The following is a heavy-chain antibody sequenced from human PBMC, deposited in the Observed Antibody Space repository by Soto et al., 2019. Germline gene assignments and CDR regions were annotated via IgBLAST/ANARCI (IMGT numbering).Heavy chain of an antibody. CDR3: ARDTIAARPVDYYYGTDV. D-gene: IGHD6-6*01. V-gene: IGHV1-69*13. CDR2: IIPIFGTA. CDR1: GGTFSSYA. J-gene: IGHJ6*02. Sequence: GASVKVSFKASGGTFSSYAISWVRQAPGQGLEWMGGIIPIFGTANYAQKFQGRVTITADESTSTAYMELSSLRSEDTAVYYCARDTIAARPVDYYYGTDVWGQGTTVTVSS.